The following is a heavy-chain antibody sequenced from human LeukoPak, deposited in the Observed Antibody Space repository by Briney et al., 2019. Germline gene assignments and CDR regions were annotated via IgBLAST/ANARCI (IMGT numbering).Heavy chain of an antibody. CDR2: ISPGSDYI. CDR3: ARGSYGDYDY. V-gene: IGHV3-21*01. J-gene: IGHJ4*02. CDR1: GFTFSSYA. Sequence: GRSLRLSCAASGFTFSSYAMHWVRQAPGKGLEWVSSISPGSDYIYYADSVKGRFTISRDNAKNSLFLQMNSLRAEDTAAYYCARGSYGDYDYWGQGTLVTVSS. D-gene: IGHD4-17*01.